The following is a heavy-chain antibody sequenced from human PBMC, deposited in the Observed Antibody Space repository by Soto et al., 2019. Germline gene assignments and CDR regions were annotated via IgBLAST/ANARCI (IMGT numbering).Heavy chain of an antibody. CDR3: AREGVAPYYYSGMDV. Sequence: QVQLVQSGAEVKKPGASVKVSCKASGYTFTRSGISWVRQAPGQGLEWMGWISTYNGDTNYAQTFQGRATMTTDTSPSTVHMEVRSLRSDDTAVYYCAREGVAPYYYSGMDVWGQGTPVTVSS. CDR2: ISTYNGDT. D-gene: IGHD5-12*01. CDR1: GYTFTRSG. V-gene: IGHV1-18*01. J-gene: IGHJ6*02.